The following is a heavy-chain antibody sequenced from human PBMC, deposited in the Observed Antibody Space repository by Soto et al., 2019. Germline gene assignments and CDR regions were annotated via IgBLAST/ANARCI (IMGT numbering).Heavy chain of an antibody. CDR1: GFTLSSHS. Sequence: EVQLVESGGGLVKPGGSLRLSCATSGFTLSSHSMNWVRQAPGKGLEWVSSISSTSSFIYYADSLKGRFTISRDNAKDSVTLEMSSLRVEDTAVYYCARGESRSGVDVLEKWGQGTLVTVSS. D-gene: IGHD3-10*01. CDR3: ARGESRSGVDVLEK. J-gene: IGHJ4*02. CDR2: ISSTSSFI. V-gene: IGHV3-21*02.